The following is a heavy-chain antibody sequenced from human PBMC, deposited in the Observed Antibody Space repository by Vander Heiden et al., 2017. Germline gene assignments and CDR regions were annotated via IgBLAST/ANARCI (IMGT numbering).Heavy chain of an antibody. Sequence: QVQLQESGPGLVKPSGTLSLTCAVSGGSISSSDWWTWVRQPPGRGLEWIGEIYHGGNTNYNPSLKSRVTISVDKSMNQFSLRLTSVTAADTAVYYCARLRCSGGSCYLIDYWGQGTLVTV. D-gene: IGHD2-15*01. CDR2: IYHGGNT. CDR3: ARLRCSGGSCYLIDY. J-gene: IGHJ4*02. V-gene: IGHV4-4*02. CDR1: GGSISSSDW.